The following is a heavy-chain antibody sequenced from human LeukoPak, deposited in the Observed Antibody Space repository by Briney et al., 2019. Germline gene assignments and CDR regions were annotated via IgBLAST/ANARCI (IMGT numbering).Heavy chain of an antibody. J-gene: IGHJ4*02. CDR2: INPDSGGT. CDR1: GYTFTGYN. CDR3: ARGDSYGYTSGFDY. V-gene: IGHV1-2*02. Sequence: GASVPVSCKASGYTFTGYNIHWVRQAPGQGLAWMGCINPDSGGTNFPQKFQGRVTMTRDTSISTAYMELSRLRSDDTAVYHCARGDSYGYTSGFDYWGQGTLVTVSS. D-gene: IGHD5-18*01.